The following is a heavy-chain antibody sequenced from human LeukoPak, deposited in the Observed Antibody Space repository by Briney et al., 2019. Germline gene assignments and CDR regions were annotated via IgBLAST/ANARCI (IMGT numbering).Heavy chain of an antibody. J-gene: IGHJ4*02. CDR2: IYFSGVT. V-gene: IGHV4-59*01. D-gene: IGHD5-24*01. CDR3: ARAGDGFNRWDNFDY. CDR1: GDSITNYY. Sequence: PSETLSLTCTVSGDSITNYYWSWIRQPPGKGLEWIGYIYFSGVTKYNPYSPSLTSRVTISTDTSKNQISLKLNSVTAADTAVYYCARAGDGFNRWDNFDYWGQGSLITVSS.